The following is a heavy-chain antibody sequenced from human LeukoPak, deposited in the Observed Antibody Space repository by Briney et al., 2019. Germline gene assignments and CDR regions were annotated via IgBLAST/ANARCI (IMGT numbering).Heavy chain of an antibody. D-gene: IGHD3-3*01. CDR3: ARVSRFLEWLLYPSWFDP. V-gene: IGHV4-34*01. Sequence: SETLSLTCAVYGGSFSGYYWSWIRQPPGKGLEWIGEINHSGSTNYNPSLKSRVTISVDTSKNQFSLKLSCVTAADTAVYYCARVSRFLEWLLYPSWFDPWGQGTLVTVSS. CDR2: INHSGST. CDR1: GGSFSGYY. J-gene: IGHJ5*02.